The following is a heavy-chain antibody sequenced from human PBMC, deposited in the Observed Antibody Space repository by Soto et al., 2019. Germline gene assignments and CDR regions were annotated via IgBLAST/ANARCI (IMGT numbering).Heavy chain of an antibody. V-gene: IGHV3-30*18. D-gene: IGHD5-18*01. J-gene: IGHJ6*02. CDR2: ISSHGTEK. CDR3: AKDIGGVDTGNYGMDV. Sequence: QVQLVESGGGVVQPGMSLRLSCAASGVTFSNYAMHWVRQAPGKGLEWVADISSHGTEKGYADSVKGRFTISRDNSKNTLYVQMSSLRPEDTAVYYCAKDIGGVDTGNYGMDVWGQGTTVIVSS. CDR1: GVTFSNYA.